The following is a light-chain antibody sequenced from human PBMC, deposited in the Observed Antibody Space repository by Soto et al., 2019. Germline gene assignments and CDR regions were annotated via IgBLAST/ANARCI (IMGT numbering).Light chain of an antibody. V-gene: IGLV2-14*01. Sequence: QSALAQPRSVSGSPGQSVTISCSGTSSDVGGYNYVSWYQQHPGKAPKLLIYGVNNRPSGVSNRFSGSKSGNTASLTISGLQAEDEADYYCSSYTRSSTVIFGGGTKLTV. CDR1: SSDVGGYNY. CDR3: SSYTRSSTVI. J-gene: IGLJ2*01. CDR2: GVN.